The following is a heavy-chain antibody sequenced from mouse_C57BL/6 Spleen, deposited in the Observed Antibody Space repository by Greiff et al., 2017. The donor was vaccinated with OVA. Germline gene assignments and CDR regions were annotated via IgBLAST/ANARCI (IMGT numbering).Heavy chain of an antibody. J-gene: IGHJ4*01. V-gene: IGHV3-6*01. Sequence: EVKLMESGPGLVKPSQSLSLTCSVTGYSITSGYYWNWIRQFPGNKLEWMGYISYDGSNNYNPSLKNRISITRDTSKNQFFLKLNSVTTEDTATYYCARDGGRGYAMDYWGQGTSVTVSS. CDR1: GYSITSGYY. CDR2: ISYDGSN. CDR3: ARDGGRGYAMDY.